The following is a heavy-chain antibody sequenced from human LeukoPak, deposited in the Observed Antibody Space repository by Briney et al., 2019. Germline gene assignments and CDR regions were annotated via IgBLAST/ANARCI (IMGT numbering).Heavy chain of an antibody. Sequence: ASVKVSCKASGYTFTSYYMHWVRQAPGQGLEWMGIINPSGGSTSYAQKFQGRVTMTRDMSTSTVYMELSSLRSEDTAVYYCARDRVPEYCSSTSCYSPWFDYWGQGTLVTVSS. D-gene: IGHD2-2*01. V-gene: IGHV1-46*01. J-gene: IGHJ4*02. CDR1: GYTFTSYY. CDR2: INPSGGST. CDR3: ARDRVPEYCSSTSCYSPWFDY.